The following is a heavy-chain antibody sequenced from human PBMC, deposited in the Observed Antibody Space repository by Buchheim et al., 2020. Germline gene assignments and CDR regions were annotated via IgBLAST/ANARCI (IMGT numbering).Heavy chain of an antibody. J-gene: IGHJ4*02. CDR3: ARGSYYFLD. Sequence: EAQLVESGGGLAQPGGSLRLSCAASGFTFSSDWMHWIRQAPGKGLVWVSRINSDGSSTSYADSVKGRVTIFRDNDRNTLYLQMHSLRAEDTAVYYCARGSYYFLDWGQGTL. CDR1: GFTFSSDW. V-gene: IGHV3-74*01. D-gene: IGHD3-10*01. CDR2: INSDGSST.